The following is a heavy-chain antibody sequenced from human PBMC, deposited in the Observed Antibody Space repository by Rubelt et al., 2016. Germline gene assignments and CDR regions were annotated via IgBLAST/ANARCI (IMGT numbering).Heavy chain of an antibody. CDR2: IHTSGST. CDR1: GASMNSHY. CDR3: ARGVSTSWTFWFDP. V-gene: IGHV4-4*07. J-gene: IGHJ5*02. Sequence: VRLQESGPGLVKPSETLSLTCTVSGASMNSHYWNWIRQPAGKGLEWIGRIHTSGSTNYNPSFKSRVTMSVDTSKSQFSLKLSSVTAADTAGYYCARGVSTSWTFWFDPWGQGTLVTVSS. D-gene: IGHD3/OR15-3a*01.